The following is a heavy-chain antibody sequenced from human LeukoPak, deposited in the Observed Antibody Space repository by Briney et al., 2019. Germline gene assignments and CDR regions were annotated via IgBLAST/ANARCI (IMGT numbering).Heavy chain of an antibody. Sequence: GGSLRLSCAASGFTFSNAWMSWVRQAPGKGLEWVGRIKSKTDGGTTDYAAPVKGRFTISRDDSKNTLYLQMNSLKTEATAVYYCTTDRNWGSRVDYWGQGTLVTVSS. J-gene: IGHJ4*02. CDR2: IKSKTDGGTT. CDR3: TTDRNWGSRVDY. D-gene: IGHD7-27*01. CDR1: GFTFSNAW. V-gene: IGHV3-15*01.